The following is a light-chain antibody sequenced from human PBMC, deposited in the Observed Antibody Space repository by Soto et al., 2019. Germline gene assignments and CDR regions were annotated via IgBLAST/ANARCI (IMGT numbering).Light chain of an antibody. Sequence: DIQLTQSPSFLSASVGGRVTITCRASQDIKNYLAWYQQKPGKAPNLLIYAAFTLQSGVPSRSSGSGSGTEFTLTISSLQPEDFATYYCQQLNDYPFAFGPGTKVDIK. CDR1: QDIKNY. CDR2: AAF. CDR3: QQLNDYPFA. J-gene: IGKJ3*01. V-gene: IGKV1-9*01.